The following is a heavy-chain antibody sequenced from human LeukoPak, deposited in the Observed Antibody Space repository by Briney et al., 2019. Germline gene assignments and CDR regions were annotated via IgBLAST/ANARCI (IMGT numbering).Heavy chain of an antibody. J-gene: IGHJ4*02. CDR3: ARLWFGELLYEDY. V-gene: IGHV4-34*01. Sequence: SETMSLTCAVYGGSFSGYYWSWIRQPPGKGLEWIGEINHSGSTNYNPSLKSRVTISVDTSKNQFSLKLSSVTAADTAVYYCARLWFGELLYEDYWGQGTLVTVSS. D-gene: IGHD3-10*01. CDR1: GGSFSGYY. CDR2: INHSGST.